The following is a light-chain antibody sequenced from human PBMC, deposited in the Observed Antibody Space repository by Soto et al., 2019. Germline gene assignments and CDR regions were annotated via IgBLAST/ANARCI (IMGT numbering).Light chain of an antibody. CDR2: GGS. V-gene: IGKV3-20*01. Sequence: IVLTQSPGTLSLSPGERATLSGRASQSADSDYFAWYQQKPVQAPRLLIYGGSRRATGIPDRFSGGGSGTDFTLTISRLEPEDYAVYYCQLYNTGMFGQGTKVEI. CDR3: QLYNTGM. J-gene: IGKJ1*01. CDR1: QSADSDY.